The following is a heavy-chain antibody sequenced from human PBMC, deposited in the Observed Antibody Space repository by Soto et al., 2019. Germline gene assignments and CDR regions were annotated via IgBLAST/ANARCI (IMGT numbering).Heavy chain of an antibody. CDR2: ISSNSAYI. D-gene: IGHD6-13*01. J-gene: IGHJ5*02. CDR3: TRDASRDSSARGWFDP. V-gene: IGHV3-21*01. Sequence: PVCSLRLSCASYGFTFRSFTMNWVRQAPGKGLEWVSTISSNSAYIYYTDALRGRFTISRDNAKNSLHLQMNSLRAEDTAVYYCTRDASRDSSARGWFDPWGPGTLVTVSS. CDR1: GFTFRSFT.